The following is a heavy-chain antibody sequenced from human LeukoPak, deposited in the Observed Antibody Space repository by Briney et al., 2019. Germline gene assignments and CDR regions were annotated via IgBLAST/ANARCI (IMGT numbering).Heavy chain of an antibody. CDR3: ARRSISRGLDY. CDR1: GFTFSNYE. Sequence: GGSLRLSCAASGFTFSNYEMTWVRQAPGKGPEWVSYISGSGSSTLYSDSVRGRFTSSRGNAKNSLFLQLNSLRAEDTALYYCARRSISRGLDYWGHGTLVTVSS. V-gene: IGHV3-48*03. J-gene: IGHJ4*01. D-gene: IGHD2/OR15-2a*01. CDR2: ISGSGSST.